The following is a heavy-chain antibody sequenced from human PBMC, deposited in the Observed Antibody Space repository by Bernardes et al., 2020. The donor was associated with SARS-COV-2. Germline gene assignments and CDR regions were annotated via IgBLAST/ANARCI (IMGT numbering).Heavy chain of an antibody. V-gene: IGHV4-39*01. CDR3: ASSGVVDSSGWFDY. J-gene: IGHJ4*02. CDR2: IYYSGST. D-gene: IGHD6-19*01. CDR1: GGSISSSSYY. Sequence: SETLSLTCAVYGGSISSSSYYWGWIRQPPGKGLEWIGSIYYSGSTYYNPSLKSRVTISVDTSKNQFSLKLSSVTAADTAVYYCASSGVVDSSGWFDYWGQGTLVTVSS.